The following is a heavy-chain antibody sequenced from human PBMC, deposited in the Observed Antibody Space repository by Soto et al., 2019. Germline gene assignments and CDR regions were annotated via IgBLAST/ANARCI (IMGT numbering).Heavy chain of an antibody. CDR1: GGSISSYY. CDR2: IYYSGST. Sequence: SETMSLTCTVSGGSISSYYWSWIRQPPGKGLEWIGYIYYSGSTNYNPSLKSRVTISVDTSKNQFSLKLSSVTAADTAVYYCARIVATAAPLWGQGTLVTVSS. V-gene: IGHV4-59*01. CDR3: ARIVATAAPL. J-gene: IGHJ4*02. D-gene: IGHD5-12*01.